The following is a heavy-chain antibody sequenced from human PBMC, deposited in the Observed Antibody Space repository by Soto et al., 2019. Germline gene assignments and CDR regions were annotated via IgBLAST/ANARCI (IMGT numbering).Heavy chain of an antibody. Sequence: QITLRESGPTLVNHTQTLTLTCSFSGFSLSTGGRGVGWIRQPPGKALEWLALIYWNDDERYSPSLKNRPTITKDTSKNQVVLRLTNIDPVDTATYYCAHRGYGNYPGDSWFDPWGQGTLVNVSS. D-gene: IGHD4-17*01. CDR2: IYWNDDE. CDR3: AHRGYGNYPGDSWFDP. V-gene: IGHV2-5*01. J-gene: IGHJ5*02. CDR1: GFSLSTGGRG.